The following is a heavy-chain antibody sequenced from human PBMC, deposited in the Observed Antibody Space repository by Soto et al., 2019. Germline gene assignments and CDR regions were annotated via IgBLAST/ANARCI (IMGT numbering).Heavy chain of an antibody. Sequence: PGGSLRLSCAASGFTFSSYGMHWVRQAPGKGLEWVAVISYDGSNKYYADSVKGRFTISRDNSKNTLYLQMNSLRAEDAAVYYCAKGPDYYYYYYGMDVWGQGTTVTVSS. V-gene: IGHV3-30*18. CDR3: AKGPDYYYYYYGMDV. J-gene: IGHJ6*02. CDR1: GFTFSSYG. CDR2: ISYDGSNK.